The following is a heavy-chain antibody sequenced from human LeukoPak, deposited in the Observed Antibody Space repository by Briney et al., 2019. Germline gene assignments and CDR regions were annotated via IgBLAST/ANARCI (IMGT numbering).Heavy chain of an antibody. Sequence: GGSLRLSCAASGGTFSSYAISWVRQAPGQGLEWMGRIIPILGIANYAQKFQGRVTITADKSTSTAYMELSSLRSEDTAVYYCARWRAVTEQFDYWGQGTLVTVSS. D-gene: IGHD1-14*01. CDR3: ARWRAVTEQFDY. CDR2: IIPILGIA. V-gene: IGHV1-69*04. J-gene: IGHJ4*02. CDR1: GGTFSSYA.